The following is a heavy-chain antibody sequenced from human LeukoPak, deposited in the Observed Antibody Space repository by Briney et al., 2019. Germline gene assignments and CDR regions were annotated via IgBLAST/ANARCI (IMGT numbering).Heavy chain of an antibody. CDR1: GFTFSSYG. CDR3: AKGLISSATYFSYFDY. V-gene: IGHV3-23*01. J-gene: IGHJ4*02. D-gene: IGHD3-3*01. Sequence: PGGSLRLSCVASGFTFSSYGMSWVRQVPGKGLEWVSAISAGGDLTNYADSVKGRFTISRDSSKNMLYGQMNSLRAEDTAVYYCAKGLISSATYFSYFDYWGQGTLVTVSS. CDR2: ISAGGDLT.